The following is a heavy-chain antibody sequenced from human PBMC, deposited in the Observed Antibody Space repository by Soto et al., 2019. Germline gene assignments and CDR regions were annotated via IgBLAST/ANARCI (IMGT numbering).Heavy chain of an antibody. Sequence: QVQLVQSGAEVKKPGASVKVSCKASGYTFTSYGIIWVRQAPGQGLEWMGWISAYNGNTNYAQKLQGRVTMTTHTSTSTAYMELRSLRSDDTAVYYCARVKYIPPYYYYYGMDVWGQGTTVTVSS. CDR2: ISAYNGNT. CDR1: GYTFTSYG. V-gene: IGHV1-18*01. D-gene: IGHD5-18*01. CDR3: ARVKYIPPYYYYYGMDV. J-gene: IGHJ6*02.